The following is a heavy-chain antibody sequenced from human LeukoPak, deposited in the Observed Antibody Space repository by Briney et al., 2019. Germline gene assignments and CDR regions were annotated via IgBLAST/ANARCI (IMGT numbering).Heavy chain of an antibody. CDR2: ISGSGGST. CDR1: GFTFSSYA. CDR3: AKDTTLSGYSYGPSDY. V-gene: IGHV3-23*01. D-gene: IGHD5-18*01. J-gene: IGHJ4*02. Sequence: PGGSLRLSCAASGFTFSSYAMSWVRQAPGKGLEWVSAISGSGGSTYYADSVKGRFTISRDNSKNTLYLQMNSLRAEDTAVYYCAKDTTLSGYSYGPSDYRGQGTLVTVSS.